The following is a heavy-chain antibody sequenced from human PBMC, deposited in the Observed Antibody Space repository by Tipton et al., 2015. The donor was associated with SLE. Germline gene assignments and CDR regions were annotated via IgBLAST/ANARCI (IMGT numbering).Heavy chain of an antibody. Sequence: TLSLTCTVSGGPIHSGDYNWNWIRRPAGKGLEWIGRFYNSGSTHYNPSLKSRVAISADTSKNEFSLRLTSTTPADTALYYCARARRTTSSHCDYWGQGTLVTVSS. CDR3: ARARRTTSSHCDY. D-gene: IGHD1-14*01. V-gene: IGHV4-61*02. CDR2: FYNSGST. J-gene: IGHJ4*02. CDR1: GGPIHSGDYN.